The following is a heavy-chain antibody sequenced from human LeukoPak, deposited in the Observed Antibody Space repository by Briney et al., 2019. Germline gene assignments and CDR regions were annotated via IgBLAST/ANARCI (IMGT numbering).Heavy chain of an antibody. CDR3: AGGTGFIIKD. V-gene: IGHV3-7*03. CDR1: GFTFSLYW. CDR2: IKQDGSEK. J-gene: IGHJ4*02. D-gene: IGHD3-9*01. Sequence: GGSLRLSCAASGFTFSLYWMNWVRRAPGKGLEWVANIKQDGSEKNYVDSVKGRFTTSRDNAKNSLYLQMNNLRVEDTAMYYCAGGTGFIIKDWGQGTLVTVSS.